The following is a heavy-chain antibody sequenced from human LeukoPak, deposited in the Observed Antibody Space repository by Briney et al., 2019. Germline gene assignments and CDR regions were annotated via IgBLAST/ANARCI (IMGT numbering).Heavy chain of an antibody. J-gene: IGHJ6*02. D-gene: IGHD1-26*01. V-gene: IGHV3-21*01. CDR1: GFTFSSYS. CDR2: ISSSSSYI. Sequence: GGSLRLSCAASGFTFSSYSMNWVRQAPGKGLEWVSSISSSSSYIYYADSVKGGFTISRDNAKNSLYLQMNSLRAEDTAVYYCARAEVGATAVYYGMDVWGQGTTVTVSS. CDR3: ARAEVGATAVYYGMDV.